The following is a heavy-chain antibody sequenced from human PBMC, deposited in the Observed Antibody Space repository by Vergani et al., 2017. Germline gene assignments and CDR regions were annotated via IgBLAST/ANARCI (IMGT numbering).Heavy chain of an antibody. V-gene: IGHV3-23*01. Sequence: EVQLLESGGGLAQPGGSLRLSCAASGFTFSSYAMSWVRQAPGKGLEWVSAISGSGGSTYYADSVKGRFTISRDNAKNSLYLDMRSLRAEDTAVYYCVRDVRVSRTWGQGTLVAVSS. CDR1: GFTFSSYA. CDR2: ISGSGGST. J-gene: IGHJ3*01. CDR3: VRDVRVSRT.